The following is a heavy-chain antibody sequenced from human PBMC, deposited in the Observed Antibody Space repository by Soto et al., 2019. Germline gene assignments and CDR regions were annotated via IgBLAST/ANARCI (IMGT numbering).Heavy chain of an antibody. Sequence: GESLKISCKGSGYSFTSYWIGWVRQMPGKGLEWMGIIYPGDSDTRYSPSFQGQVTISADKSISTAYLQWSSLKASDTAMYYCARLNVYYQLLPNWFDHWGQGTLVTVSS. J-gene: IGHJ5*02. CDR1: GYSFTSYW. CDR3: ARLNVYYQLLPNWFDH. CDR2: IYPGDSDT. V-gene: IGHV5-51*01. D-gene: IGHD2-2*01.